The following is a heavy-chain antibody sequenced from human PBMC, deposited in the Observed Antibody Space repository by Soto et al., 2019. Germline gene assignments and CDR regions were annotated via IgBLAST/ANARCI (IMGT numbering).Heavy chain of an antibody. Sequence: EVQLVESGGGLVKPGGSLRLSCAASGFTFSSYSMNWVRQAPGKGLEWVSSISSSSSYIYYADSVKGRFTISRDNAKNSLYLQMDSLRAEETAVYYCAGDGPRDGYDSYYFDYWGQGTLVTVSS. CDR3: AGDGPRDGYDSYYFDY. D-gene: IGHD5-12*01. J-gene: IGHJ4*02. V-gene: IGHV3-21*01. CDR2: ISSSSSYI. CDR1: GFTFSSYS.